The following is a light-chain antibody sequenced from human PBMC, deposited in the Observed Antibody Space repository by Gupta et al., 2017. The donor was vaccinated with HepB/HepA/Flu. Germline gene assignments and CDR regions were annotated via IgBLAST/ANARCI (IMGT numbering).Light chain of an antibody. V-gene: IGKV1-39*01. CDR1: QSISRY. Sequence: IQMTQSPSSLSASVGDRVTITCRASQSISRYLNWYQQKPGKAPKLLVHSTSSVNRGIPPRFSGSGSGTDFIRTIGNLQPEDFASYYCQQSVTTPFTFGHGTNVDIK. CDR2: STS. CDR3: QQSVTTPFT. J-gene: IGKJ3*01.